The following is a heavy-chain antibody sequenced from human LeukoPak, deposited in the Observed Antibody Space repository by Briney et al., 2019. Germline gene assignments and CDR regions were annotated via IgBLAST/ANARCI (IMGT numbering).Heavy chain of an antibody. CDR2: IKSKTDGGTT. CDR1: GFTFSNAW. D-gene: IGHD3-10*01. CDR3: TTSRGSPSY. J-gene: IGHJ4*02. V-gene: IGHV3-15*01. Sequence: GSLRLSCAASGFTFSNAWMSWVRQAPGKGLEWVGCIKSKTDGGTTDYAAPVKGRFTISRDDSKNTLYLQMNSLKTEDTAVYYCTTSRGSPSYWGQGTLVTVSS.